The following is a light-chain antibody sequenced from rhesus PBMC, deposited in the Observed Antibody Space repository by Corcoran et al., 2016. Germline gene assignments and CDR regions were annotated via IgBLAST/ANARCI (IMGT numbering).Light chain of an antibody. CDR1: QSLLYSSNNKNY. V-gene: IGKV4-1*01. CDR3: QQCYSTPYS. Sequence: DIVMTQSPDSLAVSLGERVTINCKSSQSLLYSSNNKNYLAWYQQKPGQAPRWLIYWASTRESGVPNRLSGSGAGTDVPLTISGLQAEDVAVYYCQQCYSTPYSFGQGTKVEIK. CDR2: WAS. J-gene: IGKJ2*01.